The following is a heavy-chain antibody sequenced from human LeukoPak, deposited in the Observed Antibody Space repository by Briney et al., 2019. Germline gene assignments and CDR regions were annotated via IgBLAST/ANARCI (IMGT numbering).Heavy chain of an antibody. CDR2: INHSGST. CDR3: ASTYSSGGY. J-gene: IGHJ4*02. Sequence: SETLSLTCAVYGGSFSGYYWSWIRQPPGKGLEWIGEINHSGSTNYNPSLKSRVTISVDTFKNQFSLKLSSVTAADTAVYYCASTYSSGGYWGQGTLVTVSS. V-gene: IGHV4-34*01. D-gene: IGHD6-19*01. CDR1: GGSFSGYY.